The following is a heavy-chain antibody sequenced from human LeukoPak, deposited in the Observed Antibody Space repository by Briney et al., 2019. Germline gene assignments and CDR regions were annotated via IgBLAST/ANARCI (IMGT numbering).Heavy chain of an antibody. V-gene: IGHV4-31*03. CDR2: IYYSGST. CDR3: ARASGIAVASCWFDP. D-gene: IGHD6-19*01. CDR1: GGSISSGDYY. Sequence: SQTLSLTCTVSGGSISSGDYYWSWIRQHPGKGLEWIGYIYYSGSTYYNPSLKSRVTISVDTSKNQFSLKLSSVTAADTAVYYCARASGIAVASCWFDPWGQGTLVTVSS. J-gene: IGHJ5*02.